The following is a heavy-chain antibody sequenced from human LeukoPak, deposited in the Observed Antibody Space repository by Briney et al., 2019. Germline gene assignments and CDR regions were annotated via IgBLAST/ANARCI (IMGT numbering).Heavy chain of an antibody. CDR3: ARDAGDSGSYYYYYYMDV. J-gene: IGHJ6*03. V-gene: IGHV3-30*01. CDR1: GFTFSSYA. CDR2: ISYDGSNK. D-gene: IGHD1-26*01. Sequence: GGSLRLSCAASGFTFSSYAMHRVRQAPGKGLEWVAVISYDGSNKYYADSVKCRFTISRDNSKNTLYLQMNSLRAEDTAVYYCARDAGDSGSYYYYYYMDVWGKGTTVTVSS.